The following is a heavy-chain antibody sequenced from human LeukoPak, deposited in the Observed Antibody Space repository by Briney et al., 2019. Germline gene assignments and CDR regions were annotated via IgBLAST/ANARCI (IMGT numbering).Heavy chain of an antibody. Sequence: SETLSLTCTVSGGSISSGDYYWSWIRQPPGKGPEWIGYIYYSGSTYYNPSLKSRVTISVDTSKNQFSLKLSSVTAADTAVYYCARGRDHYDSSGYYFDYWGQGTLVTVSS. CDR1: GGSISSGDYY. D-gene: IGHD3-22*01. V-gene: IGHV4-30-4*08. CDR2: IYYSGST. CDR3: ARGRDHYDSSGYYFDY. J-gene: IGHJ4*02.